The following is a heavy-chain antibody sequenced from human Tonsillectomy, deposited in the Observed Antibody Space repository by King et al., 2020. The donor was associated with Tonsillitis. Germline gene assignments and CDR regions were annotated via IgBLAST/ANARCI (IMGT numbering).Heavy chain of an antibody. CDR2: ISSSGSSI. Sequence: VQLVESGGGLGQPGGSLRLSCAASGFTFSSYGMNWVRQAPGKGLEWVSYISSSGSSIYYADSMKGRFTISRYNAKNSLYLQMNSLRAEDTAVYYCARDRGLNGYWGQGTLVTVSS. J-gene: IGHJ4*02. CDR1: GFTFSSYG. CDR3: ARDRGLNGY. D-gene: IGHD3-16*01. V-gene: IGHV3-48*01.